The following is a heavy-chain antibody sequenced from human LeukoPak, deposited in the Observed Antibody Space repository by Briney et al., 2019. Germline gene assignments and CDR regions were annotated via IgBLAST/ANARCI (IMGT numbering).Heavy chain of an antibody. D-gene: IGHD1-1*01. CDR3: AMYDSFFDY. Sequence: SETLSLTCTVSGGSISGHYWSWLRQPPGKGLEWIGYIHYSGSTNYNPSLKSRVTISLDTSKKQFFLRLSSVTAADTAVYYCAMYDSFFDYCGQGTLVTVSS. V-gene: IGHV4-59*08. CDR1: GGSISGHY. J-gene: IGHJ4*02. CDR2: IHYSGST.